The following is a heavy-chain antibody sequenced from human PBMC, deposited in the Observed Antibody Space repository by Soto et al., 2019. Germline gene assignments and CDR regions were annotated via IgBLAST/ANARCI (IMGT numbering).Heavy chain of an antibody. V-gene: IGHV2-70*01. CDR3: ARTLRGGGGRVARSYFYGMDV. Sequence: CGPTLVKPRPTLALTYTFSGFSLSTSGMCVSWIRQPPGKSLEWLALIDWVDDKYYSTSLKNRLTSSKDTCKNQVVLTMTKMDPVDTATYYCARTLRGGGGRVARSYFYGMDVWRQGTTVTVSS. J-gene: IGHJ6*02. CDR1: GFSLSTSGMC. CDR2: IDWVDDK. D-gene: IGHD3-16*01.